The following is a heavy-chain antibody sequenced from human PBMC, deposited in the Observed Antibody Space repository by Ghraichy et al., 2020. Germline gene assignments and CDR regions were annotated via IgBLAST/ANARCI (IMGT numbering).Heavy chain of an antibody. Sequence: GGSLRLSCVGSGFTFSSYRLNWVRQSPGKGLEWVSYITSTSSTKSYADSVKGRFTISRDNAQNSLYLQMNGLRDDDTAVYYCARGSTVVRFFYNDGMDVWGQGTTVTVSS. CDR2: ITSTSSTK. CDR3: ARGSTVVRFFYNDGMDV. D-gene: IGHD4-23*01. CDR1: GFTFSSYR. J-gene: IGHJ6*02. V-gene: IGHV3-48*02.